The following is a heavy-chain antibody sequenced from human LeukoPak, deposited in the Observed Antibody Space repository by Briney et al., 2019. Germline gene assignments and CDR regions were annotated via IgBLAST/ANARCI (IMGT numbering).Heavy chain of an antibody. CDR1: GFTFSSYA. J-gene: IGHJ6*02. D-gene: IGHD2-2*02. CDR2: ISYDGSNK. V-gene: IGHV3-30-3*01. Sequence: GGSLRLSCAASGFTFSSYAMHWVRQAPGKGLEGVAVISYDGSNKYYADSVKGRFTISRDNSKNTLYLQMNSLRAEDTAVYYCARDRPRYCSSTSCYNYYYYGMDVWGQGTTVTVSS. CDR3: ARDRPRYCSSTSCYNYYYYGMDV.